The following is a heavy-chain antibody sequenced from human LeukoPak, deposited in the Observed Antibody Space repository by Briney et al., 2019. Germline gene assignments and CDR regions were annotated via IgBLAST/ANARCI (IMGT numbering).Heavy chain of an antibody. Sequence: SETLSLTCTVSGGSISTYYWSWIRQPPGKGLEWIGYIYHRGSANYSPSPKSRVAISLDTSKNQFSLKLSSVTAADTAVYYCARAGGYYTSGNYLGYWGQGTLVTVSS. J-gene: IGHJ4*02. V-gene: IGHV4-59*01. D-gene: IGHD3-10*01. CDR1: GGSISTYY. CDR2: IYHRGSA. CDR3: ARAGGYYTSGNYLGY.